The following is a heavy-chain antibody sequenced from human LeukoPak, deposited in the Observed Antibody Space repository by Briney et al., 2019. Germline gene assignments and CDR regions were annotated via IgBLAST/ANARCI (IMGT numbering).Heavy chain of an antibody. CDR1: GFTFSSYA. CDR3: AKAQQSGGSYYSGPLDY. J-gene: IGHJ4*02. D-gene: IGHD1-26*01. CDR2: ISGSGGST. Sequence: GSLRLFCAASGFTFSSYAMSWVRQAPGKGLEWVSAISGSGGSTYYADSVKGRFTISRDNSKNTLYLQMNSLRAEDTAVYYCAKAQQSGGSYYSGPLDYWGQGTLVTVSS. V-gene: IGHV3-23*01.